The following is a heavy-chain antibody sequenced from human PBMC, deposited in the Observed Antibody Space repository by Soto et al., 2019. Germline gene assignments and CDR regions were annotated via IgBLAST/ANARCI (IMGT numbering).Heavy chain of an antibody. CDR3: ARSIAAAGPYYYYGMDV. J-gene: IGHJ6*02. CDR2: IYYSGST. V-gene: IGHV4-39*01. D-gene: IGHD6-13*01. CDR1: GGSISSSSYY. Sequence: QLQLQESGPGLVKPSETLSLTCTVSGGSISSSSYYWGWIRQPPGKGLEWIGSIYYSGSTYYNLSLKSRVTISVDTSKNQFSLKLSSVTAADTAVYYCARSIAAAGPYYYYGMDVWGQGTTVTVSS.